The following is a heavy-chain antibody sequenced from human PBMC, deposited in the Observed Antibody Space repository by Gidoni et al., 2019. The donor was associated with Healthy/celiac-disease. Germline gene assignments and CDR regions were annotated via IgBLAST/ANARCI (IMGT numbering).Heavy chain of an antibody. J-gene: IGHJ3*02. CDR3: AHRLAYYYDSSGWDDAFDI. CDR1: GFSLSTSGVG. D-gene: IGHD3-22*01. V-gene: IGHV2-5*02. Sequence: QITLKESGPTLVKPTQTLTLTCTFSGFSLSTSGVGVGWIRQPPGKALEWLALIYWDDDKRYSPSLKSRLTNTKDTSKNQVVLTMTNMDPVDTATYYCAHRLAYYYDSSGWDDAFDIWGQGTMVTVSS. CDR2: IYWDDDK.